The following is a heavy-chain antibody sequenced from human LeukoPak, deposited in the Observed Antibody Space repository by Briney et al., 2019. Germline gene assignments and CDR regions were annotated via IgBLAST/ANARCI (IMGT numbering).Heavy chain of an antibody. J-gene: IGHJ4*02. CDR1: GGTFSSYA. CDR2: IIPIFGTA. D-gene: IGHD6-13*01. V-gene: IGHV1-69*13. Sequence: GASVKVSCKASGGTFSSYAISWVRQAPGQGLEWMGGIIPIFGTANYAQKFQGRVTITADEPTSTAYMELSSLRFEDTAVYYCARESSEQLVLDFVYWGQGTLVTVSS. CDR3: ARESSEQLVLDFVY.